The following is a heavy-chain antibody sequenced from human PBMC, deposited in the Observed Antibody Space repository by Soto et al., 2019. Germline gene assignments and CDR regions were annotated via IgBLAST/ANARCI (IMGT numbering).Heavy chain of an antibody. Sequence: QVQLQQWGAGLLKPSETLSLTCAVYGGSFSGYYWSWIRQPPGKGLEWIGEINHSGSTIYNPSLESRVTISVDTSKNPFSLKLSSVTAADTAVYYCARVQWFGMDGRYWGQGTLVTVSS. J-gene: IGHJ4*02. CDR1: GGSFSGYY. CDR2: INHSGST. CDR3: ARVQWFGMDGRY. D-gene: IGHD3-10*01. V-gene: IGHV4-34*02.